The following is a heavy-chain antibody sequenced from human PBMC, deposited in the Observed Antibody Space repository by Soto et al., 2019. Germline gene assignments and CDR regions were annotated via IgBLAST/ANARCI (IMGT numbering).Heavy chain of an antibody. Sequence: QVQLQESGPGLVKPSQTLSLTCSVSGGSISSGDYYWSWIHQPPGKGLEWIGYIYYSGSTNYNPSLKCRVTTSVDTSKNQFSPRLSSVTAADTAVYYCARGRLGFGSGSLDYWGQGTLVTVSS. CDR2: IYYSGST. V-gene: IGHV4-30-4*01. CDR3: ARGRLGFGSGSLDY. CDR1: GGSISSGDYY. D-gene: IGHD3-10*01. J-gene: IGHJ4*02.